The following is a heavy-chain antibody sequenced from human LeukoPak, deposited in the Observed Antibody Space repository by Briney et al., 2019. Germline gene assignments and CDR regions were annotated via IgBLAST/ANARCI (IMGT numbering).Heavy chain of an antibody. Sequence: SETLSLTRTVSGGSISSHYWSWIRQPPGKGLEWIGYIYYSGSTNYNPSLKSRVTISVDTSKNQFSLKLSSVTAADTAVYYCARGDHHDSSGYPVVGFDIWGQGTMVTVSS. CDR2: IYYSGST. J-gene: IGHJ3*02. CDR1: GGSISSHY. V-gene: IGHV4-59*11. CDR3: ARGDHHDSSGYPVVGFDI. D-gene: IGHD3-22*01.